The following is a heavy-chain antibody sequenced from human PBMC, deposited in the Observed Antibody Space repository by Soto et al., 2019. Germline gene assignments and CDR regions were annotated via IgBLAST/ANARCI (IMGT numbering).Heavy chain of an antibody. J-gene: IGHJ6*02. D-gene: IGHD3-16*01. Sequence: GGSLRLSCTASGFTFGDYAMSWVRQAPGKGLEWVGFIRSKAYGGTTEYAASVKGRFTISRDDSKSIAYLQMNSLKTEDTAVYYCTRDLRAMDVWGQGTTVTVSS. V-gene: IGHV3-49*04. CDR2: IRSKAYGGTT. CDR3: TRDLRAMDV. CDR1: GFTFGDYA.